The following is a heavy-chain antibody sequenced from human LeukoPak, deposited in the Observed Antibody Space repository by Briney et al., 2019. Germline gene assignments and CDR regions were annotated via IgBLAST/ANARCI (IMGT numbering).Heavy chain of an antibody. J-gene: IGHJ5*02. CDR1: GFTFSSYG. Sequence: GGTLRLSCAASGFTFSSYGMSWVRQAPGKGLEWVSAISGSGGSTYYADSVKGRFTISRDNSKNTLYLQMNSLRADDTAVYYCAKDWAWGWFDPWGQGTLVTVSS. CDR2: ISGSGGST. CDR3: AKDWAWGWFDP. D-gene: IGHD3-16*01. V-gene: IGHV3-23*01.